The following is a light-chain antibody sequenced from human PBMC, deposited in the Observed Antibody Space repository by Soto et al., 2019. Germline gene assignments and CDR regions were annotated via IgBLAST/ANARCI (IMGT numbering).Light chain of an antibody. CDR3: SSYSSTSTPWV. CDR2: EVS. Sequence: QSALTQPASVSGSPGQSITISCTGTSRDVGTYNFVSWYQQHPGKAPKLMIYEVSSRPSGVSNRFSGSKSGNTASLTISGLQAEDEADYYCSSYSSTSTPWVFGGGTKLPVL. CDR1: SRDVGTYNF. J-gene: IGLJ3*02. V-gene: IGLV2-14*01.